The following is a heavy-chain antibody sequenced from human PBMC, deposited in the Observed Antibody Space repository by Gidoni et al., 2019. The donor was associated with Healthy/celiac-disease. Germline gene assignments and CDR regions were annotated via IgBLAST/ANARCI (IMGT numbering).Heavy chain of an antibody. V-gene: IGHV3-9*01. J-gene: IGHJ4*02. CDR3: ARDCSGGSCYSLLDY. Sequence: EVQLVESGGGLVQPGRSLRLSCAASGFTFDDYAMHWVRHAPGKGLEWVSGISWNSGSIGYADSVKGRFTISRDNAKNSLYLQMNSLRAEDTALYYCARDCSGGSCYSLLDYWGQGTLVTVSS. CDR1: GFTFDDYA. D-gene: IGHD2-15*01. CDR2: ISWNSGSI.